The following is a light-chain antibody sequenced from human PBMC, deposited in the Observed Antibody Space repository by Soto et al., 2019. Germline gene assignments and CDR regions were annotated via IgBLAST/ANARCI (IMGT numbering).Light chain of an antibody. CDR2: DVS. Sequence: SVLTQPASVSGSPGQSITISCTGTSSDVGGYNYVSWYQHHPGKAPKLMIYDVSNRSSGVSNRFSGSKSGNTASLTISGLQPEDEADYYCCSYTTSNTRQIVFGTGTKVTVL. J-gene: IGLJ1*01. CDR3: CSYTTSNTRQIV. V-gene: IGLV2-14*03. CDR1: SSDVGGYNY.